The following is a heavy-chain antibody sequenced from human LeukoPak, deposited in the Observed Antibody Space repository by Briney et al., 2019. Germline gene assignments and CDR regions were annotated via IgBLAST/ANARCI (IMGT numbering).Heavy chain of an antibody. J-gene: IGHJ4*02. CDR1: GFTFSSYA. D-gene: IGHD2-15*01. Sequence: PGGSLRLSCAASGFTFSSYAMSWVRQAPGKGLEWVSAISGSGGSTYYADSVKGRFTISRDNSKNTLYLQMNSLGAEDTAVYYCAKADIVVVVAAPTDHWGQGTLVTVSS. V-gene: IGHV3-23*01. CDR3: AKADIVVVVAAPTDH. CDR2: ISGSGGST.